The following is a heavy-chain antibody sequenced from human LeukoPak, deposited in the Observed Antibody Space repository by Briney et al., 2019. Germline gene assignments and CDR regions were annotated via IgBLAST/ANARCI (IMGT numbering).Heavy chain of an antibody. J-gene: IGHJ4*02. CDR3: ARERDTAMAFFDY. CDR1: RFTFTTSS. Sequence: GGSLRLSCAASRFTFTTSSMHWVRQAPGKGLEWVALISFDGGKTSYADSVKGRFTISRDNSKNTLYLQMNSLRAEDTAVYYCARERDTAMAFFDYWGQGTLVTVSS. D-gene: IGHD5-18*01. CDR2: ISFDGGKT. V-gene: IGHV3-30*14.